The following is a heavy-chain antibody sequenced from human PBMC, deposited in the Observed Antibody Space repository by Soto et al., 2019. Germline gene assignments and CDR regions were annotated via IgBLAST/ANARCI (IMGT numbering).Heavy chain of an antibody. D-gene: IGHD5-12*01. J-gene: IGHJ4*02. CDR2: IYYSGST. V-gene: IGHV4-31*03. CDR1: GGSINSGGYY. Sequence: SETMYLTCTVSGGSINSGGYYWSWIRQHPGKGLEWIGYIYYSGSTYYNPSLKSRVTISVDTSKNQFSLKLSSVTAADTAVYYCARLIVATKYYFDYWGQGTLVTVSS. CDR3: ARLIVATKYYFDY.